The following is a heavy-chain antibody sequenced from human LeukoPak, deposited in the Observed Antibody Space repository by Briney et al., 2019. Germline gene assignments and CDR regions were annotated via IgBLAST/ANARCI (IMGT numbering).Heavy chain of an antibody. D-gene: IGHD2-15*01. CDR2: ISGSCGST. CDR1: VFTFSSYA. CDR3: AKAPHHQYCSGGSCYPYYFDY. J-gene: IGHJ4*02. Sequence: GVSLRLSCTASVFTFSSYAVSGVRRAPGKGGEGVSAISGSCGSTYYGVSVKGRFTISSNNSKNTLYLQMNSLRAEDTAVYSCAKAPHHQYCSGGSCYPYYFDYWGQGTLVTVSS. V-gene: IGHV3-23*01.